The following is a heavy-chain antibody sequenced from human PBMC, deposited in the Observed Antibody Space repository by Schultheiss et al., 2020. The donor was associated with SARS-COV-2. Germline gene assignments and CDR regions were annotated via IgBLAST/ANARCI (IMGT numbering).Heavy chain of an antibody. V-gene: IGHV3-21*01. Sequence: GGSLRLSCAASGFTVSSNYMSWVRQAPGKGLEWVSSISSSSSYIYYADSVKGRFTISRDNAKNSLYLQMNSLRDEDTAVYYCARDRVGCSSTSCYIYYYYGMDVWGQGTTVTVSS. J-gene: IGHJ6*02. D-gene: IGHD2-2*02. CDR1: GFTVSSNY. CDR3: ARDRVGCSSTSCYIYYYYGMDV. CDR2: ISSSSSYI.